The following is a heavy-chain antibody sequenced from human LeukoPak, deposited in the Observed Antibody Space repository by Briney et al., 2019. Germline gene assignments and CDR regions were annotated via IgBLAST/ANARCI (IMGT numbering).Heavy chain of an antibody. CDR2: FDPEDGET. V-gene: IGHV1-24*01. Sequence: GASVKVSCKVSGYTLTVLSMHWVRQAPGTGLVWMGGFDPEDGETIYAQKFQGRVTMTEDTSTDTAYMELSSLRSEDTAVYYCATAGTGTTSPFYYYYGMDVWGQGTTVTVSS. CDR3: ATAGTGTTSPFYYYYGMDV. D-gene: IGHD1-1*01. J-gene: IGHJ6*02. CDR1: GYTLTVLS.